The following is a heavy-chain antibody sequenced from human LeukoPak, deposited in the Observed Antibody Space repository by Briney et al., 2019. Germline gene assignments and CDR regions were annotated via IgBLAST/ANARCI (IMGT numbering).Heavy chain of an antibody. CDR2: ISSSSSYI. CDR3: ARDTPYCSGGSCYYYYYYGMDV. CDR1: GFTFSSCS. J-gene: IGHJ6*02. Sequence: PGGSLRLSCAASGFTFSSCSMNWVRQAPGKGLEWVSSISSSSSYIYYADSVKGRFTISRDNAKNSLYLQMNSLRAEDTAVYYCARDTPYCSGGSCYYYYYYGMDVWGQGTTVTVSS. V-gene: IGHV3-21*01. D-gene: IGHD2-15*01.